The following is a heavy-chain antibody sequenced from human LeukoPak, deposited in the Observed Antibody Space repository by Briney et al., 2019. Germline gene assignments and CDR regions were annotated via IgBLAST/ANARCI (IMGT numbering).Heavy chain of an antibody. CDR3: ARDSTPLGYDAFDI. CDR1: GGSISSYY. D-gene: IGHD6-13*01. V-gene: IGHV4-59*01. CDR2: IYYSGST. J-gene: IGHJ3*02. Sequence: SETLSLTCTVSGGSISSYYWSWIRQPPGKGLEWIGYIYYSGSTNYNPSLKSRVTISVDTSKNQFSLKLSSVTAADTAVYYCARDSTPLGYDAFDIWGQGTMVTVSS.